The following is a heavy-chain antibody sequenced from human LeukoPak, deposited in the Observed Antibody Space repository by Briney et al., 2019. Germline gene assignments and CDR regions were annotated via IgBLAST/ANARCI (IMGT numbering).Heavy chain of an antibody. Sequence: PSETLSLTCTVSGGSISSGGYYWSWIRQHPGKGLEWIGSIYYSGSTYYNPSLKSRVTISVDTSKNQFSLKLSSVTAADTAVYYCARDPYDSSGDDAFDIWGQGTMVTVSS. V-gene: IGHV4-39*07. D-gene: IGHD3-22*01. CDR3: ARDPYDSSGDDAFDI. CDR1: GGSISSGGYY. J-gene: IGHJ3*02. CDR2: IYYSGST.